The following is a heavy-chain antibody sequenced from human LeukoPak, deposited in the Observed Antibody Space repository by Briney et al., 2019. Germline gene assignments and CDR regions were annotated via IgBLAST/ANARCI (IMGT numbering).Heavy chain of an antibody. J-gene: IGHJ4*02. Sequence: GGSLRLSCGASGFTFTTYAMTWVRQAPGKGLEWVSSITGSGGSTYYGDSVKGRFTISRDNAKNSLYLQMNSLRAEDTAVYDCARRRDSGSLQHFDYWGQGTLVTVSS. CDR2: ITGSGGST. CDR1: GFTFTTYA. V-gene: IGHV3-23*01. D-gene: IGHD1-26*01. CDR3: ARRRDSGSLQHFDY.